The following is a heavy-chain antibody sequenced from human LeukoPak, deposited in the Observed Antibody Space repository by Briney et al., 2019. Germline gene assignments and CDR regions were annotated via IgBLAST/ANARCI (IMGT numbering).Heavy chain of an antibody. CDR2: IYPEDSDT. J-gene: IGHJ4*02. V-gene: IGHV5-51*01. CDR1: GYRFTKYW. D-gene: IGHD6-19*01. CDR3: ARHDDWSNGYWGIDY. Sequence: GESLKISCKSSGYRFTKYWIAWVRQVPGKGLECMGSIYPEDSDTRYSPSFQGQVTMSVDKSVSTVYLQWSSLKASDTAMYYCARHDDWSNGYWGIDYWGQGTLVTVSS.